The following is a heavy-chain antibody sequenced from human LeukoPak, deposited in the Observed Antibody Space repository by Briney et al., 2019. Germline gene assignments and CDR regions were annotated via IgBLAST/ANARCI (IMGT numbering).Heavy chain of an antibody. CDR2: ISYDGSNK. V-gene: IGHV3-30-3*01. J-gene: IGHJ2*01. D-gene: IGHD1-26*01. CDR3: ARDHPPHSGSYWSRLPYPDYRYTDL. CDR1: GFTFSSYA. Sequence: GGSLRPSCAASGFTFSSYAMHWVRQAPGKELEWVAVISYDGSNKYYADSVKGRFTISRDNSKNTLYLQMNSLRAEDTAVYYCARDHPPHSGSYWSRLPYPDYRYTDLWGRGILVTVSS.